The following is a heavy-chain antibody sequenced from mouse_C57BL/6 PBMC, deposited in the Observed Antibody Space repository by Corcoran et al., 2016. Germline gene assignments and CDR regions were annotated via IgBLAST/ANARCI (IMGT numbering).Heavy chain of an antibody. CDR2: IYPRSGNT. CDR1: GYTFTSYG. J-gene: IGHJ3*01. CDR3: ATLYGNYGAY. D-gene: IGHD2-10*02. Sequence: QVQLQQSGAELARPGASVKLSCKASGYTFTSYGISWVKQRTGQGLEWIGEIYPRSGNTYYNEKFKGKATLTADKSSSTAYMELRSLTSEDSAVYFGATLYGNYGAYWGQGTLVTVSA. V-gene: IGHV1-81*01.